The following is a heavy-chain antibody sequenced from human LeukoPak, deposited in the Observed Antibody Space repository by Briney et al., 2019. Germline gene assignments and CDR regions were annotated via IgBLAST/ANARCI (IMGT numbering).Heavy chain of an antibody. CDR1: GGSINSYY. J-gene: IGHJ4*02. Sequence: SETLSLTCTVSGGSINSYYWSWIRQPPGKGLEWIGSIYYSGSTYYNPSLKSRVTISVDTSKNQFSLKLSSVTAADTAVYYCARDDYYDSSGYYYWGQGTLVTVSS. CDR3: ARDDYYDSSGYYY. V-gene: IGHV4-59*12. CDR2: IYYSGST. D-gene: IGHD3-22*01.